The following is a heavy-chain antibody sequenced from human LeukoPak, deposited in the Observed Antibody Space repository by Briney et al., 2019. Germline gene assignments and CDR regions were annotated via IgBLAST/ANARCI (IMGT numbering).Heavy chain of an antibody. V-gene: IGHV4-30-4*01. CDR1: GGSISSGDYY. J-gene: IGHJ5*02. CDR2: IYYSGST. Sequence: SQTLSLTCTVSGGSISSGDYYWSWIRQPPGKGLEWIGYIYYSGSTYYNPSLKSRVTISVDTSRNQFSLKLSSVTAADTAVYYCARADRSISGTTCWFDPWGEGTLVTVSS. D-gene: IGHD1-1*01. CDR3: ARADRSISGTTCWFDP.